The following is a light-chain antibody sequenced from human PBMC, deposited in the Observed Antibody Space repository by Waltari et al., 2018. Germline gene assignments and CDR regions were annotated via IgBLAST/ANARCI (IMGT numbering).Light chain of an antibody. V-gene: IGKV3-20*01. CDR2: GAS. J-gene: IGKJ1*01. Sequence: EIVLTQSPGTLSLSPGESATLSCRPSQSVTRALAWYQQNPGQAPRLLIYGASNRATGIPDRFSGSGSGTDFSLTISSLEPEDFAVYYCQHYLRLPVTFGQGTKVEVK. CDR1: QSVTRA. CDR3: QHYLRLPVT.